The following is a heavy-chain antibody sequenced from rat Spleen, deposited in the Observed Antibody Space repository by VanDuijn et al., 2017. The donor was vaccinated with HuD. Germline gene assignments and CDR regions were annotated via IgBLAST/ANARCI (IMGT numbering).Heavy chain of an antibody. J-gene: IGHJ4*01. CDR2: INSAGST. Sequence: EVQLQESGPGLVKPSQSLSLTCSVTGYSIISNYWAWIRKFPGNKLEWMGYINSAGSTNYNPSLKSRISITRDTSKNQFFLQVNSVTTEDTATYYCARTNNPYFYVMDAWGQGASVTVSS. CDR3: ARTNNPYFYVMDA. CDR1: GYSIISNY. V-gene: IGHV3-3*01. D-gene: IGHD3-4*01.